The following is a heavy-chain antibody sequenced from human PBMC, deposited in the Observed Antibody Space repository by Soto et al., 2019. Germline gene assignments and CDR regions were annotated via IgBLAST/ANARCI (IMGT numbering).Heavy chain of an antibody. Sequence: QVHLVQSESEVKKPGSSVTVSCKASGGTFNTYTFSWVRQAPGQGLEWMGSILPIMGSVNYAHDFRGRLSITADPSTTTAYMELTSLTSHDTAIYYCARIPRYSYPTSDPLDNWGQGTLVTVSS. CDR1: GGTFNTYT. J-gene: IGHJ4*02. CDR3: ARIPRYSYPTSDPLDN. V-gene: IGHV1-69*01. D-gene: IGHD2-15*01. CDR2: ILPIMGSV.